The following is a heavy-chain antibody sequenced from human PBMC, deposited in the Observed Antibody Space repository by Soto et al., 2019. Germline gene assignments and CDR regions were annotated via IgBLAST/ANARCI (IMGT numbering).Heavy chain of an antibody. CDR1: GGSITSYY. J-gene: IGHJ4*02. D-gene: IGHD2-8*02. CDR2: IYYSGIT. CDR3: ARGGGVYYFDY. Sequence: PSENLSLTCTVSGGSITSYYWSWIRQPPGKGLEWIGYIYYSGITDYNPSLKSRVTISVDTSKSQFSLKLSSVTAADTVVYYCARGGGVYYFDYWGQGSLVTVS. V-gene: IGHV4-59*01.